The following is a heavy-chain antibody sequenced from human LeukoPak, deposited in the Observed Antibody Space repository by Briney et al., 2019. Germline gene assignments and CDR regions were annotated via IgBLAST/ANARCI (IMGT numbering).Heavy chain of an antibody. CDR2: ISAYNGNT. J-gene: IGHJ4*02. D-gene: IGHD6-19*01. V-gene: IGHV1-18*01. CDR3: ARLGTRAVAGPRYYFDY. CDR1: GYTFTSYG. Sequence: ASVKVSCKASGYTFTSYGISWERQAPGQGLEWMGWISAYNGNTNYAQKLQGRVTMTTDTSTSTAYMELRSLRSDDTAVYYCARLGTRAVAGPRYYFDYWGQGTLVTVSS.